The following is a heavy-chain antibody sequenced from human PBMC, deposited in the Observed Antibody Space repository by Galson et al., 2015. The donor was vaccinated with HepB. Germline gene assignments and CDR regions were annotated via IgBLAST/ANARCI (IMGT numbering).Heavy chain of an antibody. Sequence: SLRLSCAASGFTFSTYWMNWVRQAPGKGLEWVANVKQDGSDKYYVDSVKGRFTISRDNAKNSLYLQMNSLRAEDTAVYYCARDRGSSSWTPSGYWGQGTLVTVSS. CDR2: VKQDGSDK. CDR3: ARDRGSSSWTPSGY. CDR1: GFTFSTYW. D-gene: IGHD6-13*01. J-gene: IGHJ4*02. V-gene: IGHV3-7*03.